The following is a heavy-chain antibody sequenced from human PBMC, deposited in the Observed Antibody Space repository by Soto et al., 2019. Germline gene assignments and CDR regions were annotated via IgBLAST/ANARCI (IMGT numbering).Heavy chain of an antibody. Sequence: EVQLLESGGGLVQPGGSLRLSCAASGFTFSSYAMNWVRQAPGKGLEWVSGIRSSGGATYYADSVKGRFTISRSNSKNTLYLQMNSLRAEDTAVYYCAKDKGSTVGPSDYYYNGMDVWGQGTTVTVSS. V-gene: IGHV3-23*01. CDR3: AKDKGSTVGPSDYYYNGMDV. J-gene: IGHJ6*02. CDR1: GFTFSSYA. CDR2: IRSSGGAT. D-gene: IGHD4-17*01.